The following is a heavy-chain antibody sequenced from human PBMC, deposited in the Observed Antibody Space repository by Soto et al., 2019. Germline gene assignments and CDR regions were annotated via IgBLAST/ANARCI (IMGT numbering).Heavy chain of an antibody. CDR2: INHSGST. CDR3: ARGSQVYGGNRDY. J-gene: IGHJ4*02. V-gene: IGHV4-34*01. Sequence: SETLSLTCAVYGGSFSGYYWSWIRQPPGKGLEWIGEINHSGSTKNNPTLKSRVTISVDTSKNQFSLKLSSVTAADTAVYYCARGSQVYGGNRDYWGQGTLVTVSS. D-gene: IGHD4-17*01. CDR1: GGSFSGYY.